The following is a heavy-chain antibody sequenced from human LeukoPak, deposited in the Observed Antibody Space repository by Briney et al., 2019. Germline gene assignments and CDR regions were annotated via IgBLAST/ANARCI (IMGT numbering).Heavy chain of an antibody. V-gene: IGHV4-31*11. J-gene: IGHJ3*02. CDR3: ARDRRWLRFHGFDI. CDR1: GGSISNGDYY. CDR2: IYYSGST. Sequence: SETLSLTCGVSGGSISNGDYYWTWIRQHPGKGLEWIGYIYYSGSTYYNPSLKSRVVISVDTSKNQFSLKLKSVTAADTAVYYCARDRRWLRFHGFDIWGQGTMVTVSS. D-gene: IGHD5-12*01.